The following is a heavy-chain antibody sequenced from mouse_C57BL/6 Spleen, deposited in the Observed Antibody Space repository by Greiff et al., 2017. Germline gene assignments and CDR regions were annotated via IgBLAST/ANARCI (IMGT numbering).Heavy chain of an antibody. CDR2: IDPSDSYT. D-gene: IGHD2-1*01. CDR1: GYTFTSYW. V-gene: IGHV1-50*01. Sequence: QVQLQQPGAELVKPGASVKLSCKASGYTFTSYWMQWVKQRPGQGLEWIGEIDPSDSYTNYNQKFKGKATLTVDTSSSTAYMQLSSLTSEDSAVYYCARRDGNYPFAYWGQGTLVTVS. J-gene: IGHJ3*01. CDR3: ARRDGNYPFAY.